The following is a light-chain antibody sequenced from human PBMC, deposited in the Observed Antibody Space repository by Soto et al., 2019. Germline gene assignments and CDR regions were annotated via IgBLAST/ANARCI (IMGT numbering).Light chain of an antibody. CDR2: DAS. Sequence: EIVLSQSPATLSLSPGERATLSCRASQSVSSYLGWYQQKPGQAPRLLIYDASNRATGIPARFSGGGSGTDFTLTSSSLGPEDFAVYYCQQGLTFGPGTKVDIK. J-gene: IGKJ3*01. CDR3: QQGLT. V-gene: IGKV3-11*01. CDR1: QSVSSY.